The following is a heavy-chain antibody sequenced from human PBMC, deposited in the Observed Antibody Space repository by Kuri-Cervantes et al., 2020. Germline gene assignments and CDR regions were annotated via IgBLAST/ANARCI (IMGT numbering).Heavy chain of an antibody. V-gene: IGHV1-46*01. CDR3: ATAGSYYEFVDY. J-gene: IGHJ4*02. Sequence: ASVKVSCKASGYTFTSYDINWVRQATGQGLEWIGIINPSGGSTIYAQKFQGRVTMTEDTSTDTAYMELSSLRSEDTAVYYCATAGSYYEFVDYWGQGTLVTVSS. CDR1: GYTFTSYD. CDR2: INPSGGST. D-gene: IGHD1-26*01.